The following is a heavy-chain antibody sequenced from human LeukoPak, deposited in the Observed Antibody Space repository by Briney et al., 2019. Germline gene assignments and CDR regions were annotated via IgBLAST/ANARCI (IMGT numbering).Heavy chain of an antibody. Sequence: ASVKVSCKASGGAFSSYANSWVRQAPGQGLEWMGRIIPILGIANYAQKFQGRVTITADKSTSTAYMELSSLRSEDTAVYYCARMPLGYCSGGSCYYFDYWGQGTLVTVSS. D-gene: IGHD2-15*01. CDR2: IIPILGIA. CDR1: GGAFSSYA. CDR3: ARMPLGYCSGGSCYYFDY. V-gene: IGHV1-69*04. J-gene: IGHJ4*02.